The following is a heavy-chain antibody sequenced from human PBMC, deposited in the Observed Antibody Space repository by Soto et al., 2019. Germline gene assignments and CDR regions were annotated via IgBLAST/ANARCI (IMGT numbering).Heavy chain of an antibody. Sequence: QVQLVQSGAEVKKPGSSVKVSCKASGGTFSSYAISWVRQAPGQGLEWMGGIIPIFGTANYAQKFQGRVTIPADESTSTAYMERSSLRSEDTAVYYCARALNRGGDCIAGQHWGQGTLVTVSS. J-gene: IGHJ1*01. CDR2: IIPIFGTA. V-gene: IGHV1-69*12. D-gene: IGHD2-21*02. CDR1: GGTFSSYA. CDR3: ARALNRGGDCIAGQH.